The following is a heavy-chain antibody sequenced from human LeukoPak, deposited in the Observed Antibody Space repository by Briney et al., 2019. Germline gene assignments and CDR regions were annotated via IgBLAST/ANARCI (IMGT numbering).Heavy chain of an antibody. CDR2: ISSSSSYI. V-gene: IGHV3-21*01. Sequence: GGSLRLSCAASGFTFSSYSMNWVRQAPGKGLEWVLSISSSSSYIYYADSVKGRFTISRDNAKNSLYLQMNSLRAEDTAVYYCAKNPTSLTTWYYYYMDVWGKGTTVTVSS. CDR3: AKNPTSLTTWYYYYMDV. J-gene: IGHJ6*03. CDR1: GFTFSSYS. D-gene: IGHD4-11*01.